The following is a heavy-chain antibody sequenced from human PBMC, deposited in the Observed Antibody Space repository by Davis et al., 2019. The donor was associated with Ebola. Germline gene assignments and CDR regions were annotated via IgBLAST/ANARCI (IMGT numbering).Heavy chain of an antibody. D-gene: IGHD2-2*01. CDR1: GGSISSGGYY. J-gene: IGHJ6*04. V-gene: IGHV4-31*03. CDR2: IYYSGST. Sequence: SETLSLTCTVSGGSISSGGYYWSWIRQHPGKGLEWIGYIYYSGSTYYNPSLKSRVTISVDTSKNQFSLNLSSVTAADTAVYYCARDSSSASGMDVWGKGTTVTVCS. CDR3: ARDSSSASGMDV.